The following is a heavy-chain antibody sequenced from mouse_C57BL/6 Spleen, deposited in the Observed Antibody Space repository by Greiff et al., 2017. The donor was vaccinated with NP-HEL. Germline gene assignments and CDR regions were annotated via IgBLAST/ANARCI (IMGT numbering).Heavy chain of an antibody. V-gene: IGHV7-1*01. CDR3: ARDARRDYYGSSYDWYFDV. Sequence: EVKLVESGGGLVQSGRSLRLSCATSGFTFSDFYMEWVRQAPGKGLEWIAASRNKANDYTTEYSASVKGRFIVSRDTSQSILYLQMNALRAEDTAIYYCARDARRDYYGSSYDWYFDVWGTGTTVTVSS. CDR1: GFTFSDFY. J-gene: IGHJ1*03. CDR2: SRNKANDYTT. D-gene: IGHD1-1*01.